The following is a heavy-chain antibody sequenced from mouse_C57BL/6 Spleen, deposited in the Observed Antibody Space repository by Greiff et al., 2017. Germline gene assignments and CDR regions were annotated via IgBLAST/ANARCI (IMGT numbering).Heavy chain of an antibody. CDR1: GYTFTSYW. CDR2: IDPSDSET. D-gene: IGHD2-5*01. CDR3: ARNSNYVGDYAMDY. J-gene: IGHJ4*01. V-gene: IGHV1-52*01. Sequence: QVQLQQPGAELVRPGSSVKLSCKASGYTFTSYWLHWVKQRPIQGLEWIGNIDPSDSETHYNQKFKDKATLTVDKSSSTAYMQLSSLTAEDSAVYYCARNSNYVGDYAMDYWGQGTSVTVSS.